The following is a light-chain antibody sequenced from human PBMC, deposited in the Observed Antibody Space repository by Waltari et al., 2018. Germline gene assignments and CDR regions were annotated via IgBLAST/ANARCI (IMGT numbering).Light chain of an antibody. V-gene: IGLV2-23*02. Sequence: QSALTQPASVSGTPGQSSTLSCTGPTRDVGNYDLVPWCQQPPGKAPKLLICEVIKRPSGVSSRFSGSKSGNTASLTISGLQAEDEADYYCCSYAGLGTYVFGSGTKVTVL. CDR1: TRDVGNYDL. J-gene: IGLJ1*01. CDR3: CSYAGLGTYV. CDR2: EVI.